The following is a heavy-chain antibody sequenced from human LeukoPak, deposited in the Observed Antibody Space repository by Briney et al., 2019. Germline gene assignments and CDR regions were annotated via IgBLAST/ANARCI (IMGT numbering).Heavy chain of an antibody. CDR2: INPKTGGT. CDR1: GYTFTSYY. CDR3: ARPRAFSYGQMYYFDY. Sequence: ASVKVSCKASGYTFTSYYMHWVRQAPGQGLEWMGWINPKTGGTNYAQKFQGRVTMTSDTSITTAYMELSRLRFDDTAVYYCARPRAFSYGQMYYFDYWGQGALVTVSS. J-gene: IGHJ4*02. D-gene: IGHD5-18*01. V-gene: IGHV1-2*02.